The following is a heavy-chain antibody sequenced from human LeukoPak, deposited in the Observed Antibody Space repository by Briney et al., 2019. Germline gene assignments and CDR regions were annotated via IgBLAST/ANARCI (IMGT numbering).Heavy chain of an antibody. CDR2: IYYSGST. V-gene: IGHV4-39*01. Sequence: PSETLSLTCTVSGGSISSSSYYWGWIRQPPGKGLEWIGTIYYSGSTFYNPSLKSRVTISVDTSKNQFSLNLSSVTAADTAVYYCARSYDVLTGRPLDTWGQGALVTVSS. CDR1: GGSISSSSYY. J-gene: IGHJ5*02. CDR3: ARSYDVLTGRPLDT. D-gene: IGHD3-9*01.